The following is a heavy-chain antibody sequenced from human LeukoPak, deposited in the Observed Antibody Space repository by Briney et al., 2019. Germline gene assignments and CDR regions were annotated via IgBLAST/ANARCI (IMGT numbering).Heavy chain of an antibody. CDR3: ANADSEEYFDY. J-gene: IGHJ4*02. CDR1: GYSVSSTFY. CDR2: FYHEEAT. V-gene: IGHV4-38-2*02. D-gene: IGHD2-15*01. Sequence: PSESLSLTCSVSGYSVSSTFYWGWIRQPPGKGRGGIGRFYHEEATYYNPSLKSRVTLSVDSSKRHFYLDLYPVTAADTAVYYCANADSEEYFDYWGRGALVTVSS.